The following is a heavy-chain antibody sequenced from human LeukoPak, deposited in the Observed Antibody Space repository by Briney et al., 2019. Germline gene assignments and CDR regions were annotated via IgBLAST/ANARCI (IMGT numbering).Heavy chain of an antibody. D-gene: IGHD4-17*01. V-gene: IGHV3-30*02. CDR3: AKDYAQYGDSIDY. CDR2: IRYDGSNK. Sequence: GGSLRLSCAASGFTFSSYGMHWVRQAPGKGLEWVAFIRYDGSNKYYADSVKGRFTISRDNAKNTLYLQMSSLRAEDTAVYYCAKDYAQYGDSIDYWGQGTLVTVPS. J-gene: IGHJ4*02. CDR1: GFTFSSYG.